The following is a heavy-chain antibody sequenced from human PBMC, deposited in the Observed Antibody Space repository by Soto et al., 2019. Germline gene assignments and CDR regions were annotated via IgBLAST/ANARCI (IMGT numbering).Heavy chain of an antibody. V-gene: IGHV3-33*01. J-gene: IGHJ2*01. CDR1: GFTFSSYG. CDR2: IWYDGSNK. CDR3: ARDPATVTTLWYFDL. Sequence: QVQLVESGGGVVQPGRSLRLSCAASGFTFSSYGMHWVRQAPGKGLEWVAVIWYDGSNKYYADSVKGRFTISRDNSKITLYLQMNSLRAEDTAVYYCARDPATVTTLWYFDLWGRGTLVTVSS. D-gene: IGHD4-17*01.